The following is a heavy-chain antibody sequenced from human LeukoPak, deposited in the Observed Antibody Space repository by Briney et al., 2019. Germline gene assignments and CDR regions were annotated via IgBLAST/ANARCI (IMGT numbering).Heavy chain of an antibody. CDR2: INPNSGGT. D-gene: IGHD3-10*01. CDR3: ARVYGSGSYYYDY. CDR1: GYTFTGYY. J-gene: IGHJ4*02. V-gene: IGHV1-2*02. Sequence: VASVKVSCKASGYTFTGYYMHWVRQAPGQGLEWMGWINPNSGGTNYAQKFQGRVTMTRDTSISTAYMELSRLRSDDTAVYYCARVYGSGSYYYDYWGQGTLVTVSS.